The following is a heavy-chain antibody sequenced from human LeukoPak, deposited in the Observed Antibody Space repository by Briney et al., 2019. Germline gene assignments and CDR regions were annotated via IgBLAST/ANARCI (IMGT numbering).Heavy chain of an antibody. CDR3: AGARYYYDSSGYLTY. V-gene: IGHV1-69*13. J-gene: IGHJ4*02. Sequence: ASVKVSCKASGGTFISYAISWVRQAPGQGLEWMGGIIPIFGTANYAQKFQGRVTITADESTSTAYMELSSLRSEDTAVYYCAGARYYYDSSGYLTYWGQGTLVTVSS. D-gene: IGHD3-22*01. CDR1: GGTFISYA. CDR2: IIPIFGTA.